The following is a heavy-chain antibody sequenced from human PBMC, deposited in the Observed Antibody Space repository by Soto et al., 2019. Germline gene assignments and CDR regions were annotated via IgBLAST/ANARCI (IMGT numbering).Heavy chain of an antibody. D-gene: IGHD6-13*01. J-gene: IGHJ4*02. CDR2: IYYSEST. CDR1: GGSVSSSSYY. CDR3: ARGLAAADL. V-gene: IGHV4-39*07. Sequence: NPSETLSLTCTVSGGSVSSSSYYWAWIRQPPGKGLEWIGNIYYSESTYYNPSLKSRLTISVDTSKNQFSLKLSSVTAADTAVYYCARGLAAADLWGQGTLVTVSS.